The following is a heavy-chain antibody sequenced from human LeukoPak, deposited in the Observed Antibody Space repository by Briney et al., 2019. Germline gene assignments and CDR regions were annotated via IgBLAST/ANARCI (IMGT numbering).Heavy chain of an antibody. Sequence: TPGGSLRLSCPASGFTLSYFDMTWVRRAPGKGLEWVSSISTSSRYIYYKDSVRGRFTISRDDAKNSLHLEMNSLRAEDTAVYYCARADCSSSTCYLRRSWFDPWGQGTLVTVSS. D-gene: IGHD2-2*01. CDR1: GFTLSYFD. CDR3: ARADCSSSTCYLRRSWFDP. CDR2: ISTSSRYI. J-gene: IGHJ5*02. V-gene: IGHV3-21*03.